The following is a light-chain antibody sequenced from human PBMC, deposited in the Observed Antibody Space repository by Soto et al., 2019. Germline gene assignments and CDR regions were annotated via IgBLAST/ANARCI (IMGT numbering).Light chain of an antibody. J-gene: IGKJ1*01. CDR3: QQYGSSPS. CDR2: GAS. CDR1: QNIGNN. Sequence: EILLTQSPGTLSVSPGESATLSCRASQNIGNNLAWYQPSPGQAPRPLIYGASSRATGIPDRLSGSGSGTDFTLTISRLEPEDFAVYYCQQYGSSPSFGQGTKVDIK. V-gene: IGKV3-20*01.